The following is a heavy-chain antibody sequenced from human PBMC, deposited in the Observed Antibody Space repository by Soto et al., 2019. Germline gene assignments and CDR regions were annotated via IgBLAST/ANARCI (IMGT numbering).Heavy chain of an antibody. Sequence: ESGGGLVQPGGSLRLSCAASGLTVTNSYMSWVRQAPGKGLEWVSVIYSDGSTYYTDSVKGRFTISRDNSKNRLCLQMNSLRAEDTAVYYCAWSSRWAGFFDSWGQGTLVTVSS. D-gene: IGHD6-13*01. CDR3: AWSSRWAGFFDS. CDR1: GLTVTNSY. J-gene: IGHJ4*02. V-gene: IGHV3-66*01. CDR2: IYSDGST.